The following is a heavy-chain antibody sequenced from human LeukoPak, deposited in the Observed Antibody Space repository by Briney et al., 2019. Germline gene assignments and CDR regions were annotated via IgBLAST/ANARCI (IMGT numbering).Heavy chain of an antibody. Sequence: SGGSLRLSCTASGFSFSDFYTTWIRQAPGRGLEWVSYISSSKKHTKYADSVKGRFTISRDNANNSLYLQMNSLRAEDTAVYYCARGTQWLADYYYYGMDVWGKGTTVTVSS. CDR3: ARGTQWLADYYYYGMDV. CDR1: GFSFSDFY. V-gene: IGHV3-11*06. CDR2: ISSSKKHT. J-gene: IGHJ6*04. D-gene: IGHD6-19*01.